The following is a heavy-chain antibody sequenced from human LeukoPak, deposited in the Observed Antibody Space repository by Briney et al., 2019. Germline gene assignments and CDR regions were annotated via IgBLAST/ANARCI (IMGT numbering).Heavy chain of an antibody. J-gene: IGHJ4*02. D-gene: IGHD6-13*01. CDR2: IEQDGSEK. V-gene: IGHV3-7*03. CDR3: ASGIAAADPYYFDY. CDR1: GFTFSSYW. Sequence: PGGSLRLSCAASGFTFSSYWMSWVRQAPGKGLEWVANIEQDGSEKYYVDSVKGRFTISRDNAKNSLYLQMNSLRAEDTAVYYCASGIAAADPYYFDYWGQGTLVTVSS.